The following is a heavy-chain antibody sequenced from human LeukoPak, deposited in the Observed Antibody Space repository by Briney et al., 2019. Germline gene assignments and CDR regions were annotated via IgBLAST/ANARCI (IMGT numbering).Heavy chain of an antibody. V-gene: IGHV3-23*01. CDR3: ARQLGYCSRGNCYFDS. J-gene: IGHJ4*02. CDR1: GFTFSSYA. CDR2: VGSGATP. D-gene: IGHD2-2*01. Sequence: PGWSLRLSCAASGFTFSSYAMSWVRQAPGKGLEWVSAVGSGATPYYADSVKGRFTISRDDSKNMLYLQANSLRAEDTAVYYCARQLGYCSRGNCYFDSWGQGTLVTVSS.